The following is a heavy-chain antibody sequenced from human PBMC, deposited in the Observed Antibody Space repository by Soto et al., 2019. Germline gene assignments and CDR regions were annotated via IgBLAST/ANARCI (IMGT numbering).Heavy chain of an antibody. D-gene: IGHD3-22*01. CDR1: GFTFSSYV. CDR3: ARDTMIIALDAFDI. V-gene: IGHV3-7*03. Sequence: PGGSLRLSCAASGFTFSSYVMSWVRQAPGKGLEWVANIKQDGSEKYYVDSVKGRFTISRDNAKNSVYLQMNSLRAADTALYYCARDTMIIALDAFDIWGQGTMVTVSS. CDR2: IKQDGSEK. J-gene: IGHJ3*02.